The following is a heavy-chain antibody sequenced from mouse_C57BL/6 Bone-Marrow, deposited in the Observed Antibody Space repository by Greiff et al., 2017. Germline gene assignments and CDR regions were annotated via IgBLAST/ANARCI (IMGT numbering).Heavy chain of an antibody. CDR2: IDPSDSYT. CDR3: ARRVVAEYYYAMDY. CDR1: GYTFTSYW. D-gene: IGHD1-1*01. V-gene: IGHV1-50*01. Sequence: VQLQQPGAELVKPGASVKLSCKASGYTFTSYWMQWVKQRPGQGLEWIGEIDPSDSYTNYNQKFKGKATLTVDTSSSTAYMQLSSLTSEDSAVYFCARRVVAEYYYAMDYWGQGTSVTVSS. J-gene: IGHJ4*01.